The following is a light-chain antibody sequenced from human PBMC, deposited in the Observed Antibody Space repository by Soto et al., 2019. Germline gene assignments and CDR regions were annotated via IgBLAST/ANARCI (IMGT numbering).Light chain of an antibody. CDR2: EVN. CDR1: STDVGGYNY. V-gene: IGLV2-8*01. Sequence: QSVLTQPPSASGSPGESFTISCTGTSTDVGGYNYVSWYQRHPGKAPKLIIYEVNKRPSGVPDRFSGSKSGNTASLTVSGLQAEDEADYYCSSYLNYNSEVFGTGTKVTVL. CDR3: SSYLNYNSEV. J-gene: IGLJ1*01.